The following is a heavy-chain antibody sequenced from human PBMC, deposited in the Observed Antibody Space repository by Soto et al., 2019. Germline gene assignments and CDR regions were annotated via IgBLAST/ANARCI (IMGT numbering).Heavy chain of an antibody. D-gene: IGHD3-10*01. V-gene: IGHV1-46*01. CDR2: INPSGGST. CDR1: GYTFTSYY. J-gene: IGHJ6*02. CDR3: ARDSYYYYGSGSYYNAAPPGSYYYGMDV. Sequence: AASVKVSCKASGYTFTSYYMHWVRQAPGQGLEWMGIINPSGGSTSYAQKFQGRVTMTRDTSTSTVYMELSSLRSEDTAVYYCARDSYYYYGSGSYYNAAPPGSYYYGMDVWGQGTTVTVSS.